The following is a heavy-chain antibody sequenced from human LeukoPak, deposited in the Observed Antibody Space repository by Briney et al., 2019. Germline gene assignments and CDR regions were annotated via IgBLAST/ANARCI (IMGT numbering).Heavy chain of an antibody. V-gene: IGHV1-69*05. D-gene: IGHD2-15*01. J-gene: IGHJ5*02. Sequence: ASVKVSCKASGGTFSSYAISWVRQAPGQGLEWMGRIIPIFGTANYAQKFQGRVTITTDESTSTAYMELSSLRSEDTAVYYCARDPQSLGYCSGGSCHGGFDPWGQGTLVTVS. CDR1: GGTFSSYA. CDR2: IIPIFGTA. CDR3: ARDPQSLGYCSGGSCHGGFDP.